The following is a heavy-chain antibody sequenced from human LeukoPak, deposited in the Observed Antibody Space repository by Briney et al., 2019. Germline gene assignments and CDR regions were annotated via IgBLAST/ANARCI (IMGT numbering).Heavy chain of an antibody. V-gene: IGHV4-34*01. J-gene: IGHJ4*02. D-gene: IGHD4-23*01. Sequence: SETLSLTCAVYGGSFSGYYWSWIRQPPGKGLEWIGEINHSGSTNYNPSLKSRVTLSVDTSKNQVSLKLRSVTAADTAMYYCARDGGYHSDYWGQGTLVTVSS. CDR1: GGSFSGYY. CDR2: INHSGST. CDR3: ARDGGYHSDY.